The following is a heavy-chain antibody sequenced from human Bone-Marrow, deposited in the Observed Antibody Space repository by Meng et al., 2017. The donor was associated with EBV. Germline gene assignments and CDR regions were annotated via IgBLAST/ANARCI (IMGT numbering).Heavy chain of an antibody. CDR3: AMGLATDFDY. J-gene: IGHJ4*02. CDR1: GYTFTGYY. CDR2: INPNSGGT. Sequence: QGKLVEAGDEVKKPGASLNVCCKASGYTFTGYYIHWVRQAPGQGLEWVGWINPNSGGTNYAEKFQGRVTMTRDTSITTAFMELSSLKSDDTAVYYCAMGLATDFDYWGQGTLVTVSS. V-gene: IGHV1-2*02. D-gene: IGHD5-12*01.